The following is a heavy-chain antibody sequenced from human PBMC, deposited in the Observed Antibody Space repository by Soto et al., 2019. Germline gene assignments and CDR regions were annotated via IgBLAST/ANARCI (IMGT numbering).Heavy chain of an antibody. CDR3: ARGGYSSSWEFDF. V-gene: IGHV1-8*01. Sequence: QVQLVQSGAEVRRPGASVRVSCKASGYTFTAYDINWVRQATGQGLEWMGWVSPHSASTGFAQKFRGRITMTTNTTITTAYMELTSLQPDDSAVYFCARGGYSSSWEFDFWGPGTLVTVSP. CDR2: VSPHSAST. D-gene: IGHD6-6*01. J-gene: IGHJ4*02. CDR1: GYTFTAYD.